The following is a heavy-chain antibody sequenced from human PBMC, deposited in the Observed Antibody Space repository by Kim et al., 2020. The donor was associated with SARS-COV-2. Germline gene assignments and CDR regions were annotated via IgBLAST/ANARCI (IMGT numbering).Heavy chain of an antibody. J-gene: IGHJ4*02. Sequence: GGSLRLSCAASGFTFSSYGMHWVRQAPGKGLEWVAVISYDGSNKYYADSVKGRFTISRDNSKNTLYLQMNSLRAEDTAVYYCAKRSTSCPGPGHYWGQGTLVTVSS. D-gene: IGHD2-2*01. V-gene: IGHV3-30*18. CDR1: GFTFSSYG. CDR2: ISYDGSNK. CDR3: AKRSTSCPGPGHY.